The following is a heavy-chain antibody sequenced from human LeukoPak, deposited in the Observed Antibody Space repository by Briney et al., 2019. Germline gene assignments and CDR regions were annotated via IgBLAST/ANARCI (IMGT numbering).Heavy chain of an antibody. J-gene: IGHJ5*02. CDR1: GGSISSSSYY. V-gene: IGHV4-61*02. CDR2: IYTSGST. Sequence: SETLSLTCTVSGGSISSSSYYWSWIRQPAGKGLEWIGRIYTSGSTNYNPSLKSRVTMSVDTSKNQFSLKLSSVTAADTAVYYCARELVVVPAAMGDWFDPWGQGTLVTVSS. D-gene: IGHD2-2*01. CDR3: ARELVVVPAAMGDWFDP.